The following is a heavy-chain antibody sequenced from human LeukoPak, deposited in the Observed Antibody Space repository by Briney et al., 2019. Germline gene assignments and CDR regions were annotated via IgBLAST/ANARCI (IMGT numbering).Heavy chain of an antibody. V-gene: IGHV1-18*01. CDR1: GYTFTSYG. J-gene: IGHJ4*02. D-gene: IGHD3-10*01. CDR2: ISAYNGNT. Sequence: ASVKVSCKASGYTFTSYGISWVRQAPGQGLEWMGWISAYNGNTNYAQKLQGRVTMTTDTSTSTAYMELRSLRSDDTAVYYCARDLWFGELLIMGYWGQGTLVTVSS. CDR3: ARDLWFGELLIMGY.